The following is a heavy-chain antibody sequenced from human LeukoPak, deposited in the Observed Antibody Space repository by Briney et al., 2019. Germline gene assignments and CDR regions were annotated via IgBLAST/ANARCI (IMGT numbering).Heavy chain of an antibody. CDR2: INTNGDDT. V-gene: IGHV3-64D*09. CDR1: GXTFSTYA. Sequence: GGSLRLSCSASGXTFSTYAMHWVRQAPGKGLEHVSTINTNGDDTYYADPVKSRFTISRDNSKRTLYLQMSSLRAEDTAVYYCVKDLRGGGYYTSFDYWGQGTLVTVSS. CDR3: VKDLRGGGYYTSFDY. J-gene: IGHJ4*02. D-gene: IGHD3-10*01.